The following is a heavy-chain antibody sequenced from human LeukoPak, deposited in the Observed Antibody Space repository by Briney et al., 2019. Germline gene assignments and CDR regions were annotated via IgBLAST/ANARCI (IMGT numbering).Heavy chain of an antibody. CDR3: ASGRGRYFDWFRDAFDI. CDR1: GFTFSIYG. CDR2: ISSSSNTI. D-gene: IGHD3-9*01. V-gene: IGHV3-48*02. Sequence: SXRLSCAASGFTFSIYGMNWVRQAXGKGLEWVSYISSSSNTIYYADSVKGRFTISRDNAKNSLYLQMNSLRDEDTAVYYCASGRGRYFDWFRDAFDIWGQGTMVTVSS. J-gene: IGHJ3*02.